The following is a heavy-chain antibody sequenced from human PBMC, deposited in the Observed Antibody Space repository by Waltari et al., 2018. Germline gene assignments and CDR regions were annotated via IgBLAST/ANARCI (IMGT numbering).Heavy chain of an antibody. Sequence: QVQLVESGRGVGQPGRSLRRSCVAAGLPFRNHAMNWVRQAPGKGLEWVSIIWHDGSNKKYADSVRGRFTISRDNSKNTLYLQMNSLRAEDTAVYYCARDSWDIMGYLPMWGQGTLVTVSS. D-gene: IGHD2-15*01. J-gene: IGHJ4*02. V-gene: IGHV3-33*01. CDR2: IWHDGSNK. CDR1: GLPFRNHA. CDR3: ARDSWDIMGYLPM.